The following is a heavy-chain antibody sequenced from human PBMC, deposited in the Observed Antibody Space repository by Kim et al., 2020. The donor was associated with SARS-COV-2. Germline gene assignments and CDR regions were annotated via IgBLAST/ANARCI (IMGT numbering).Heavy chain of an antibody. CDR3: ARDRNDLGTGYCSGGSCYPPVRGMDV. CDR1: GFTFSDYY. D-gene: IGHD2-15*01. J-gene: IGHJ6*02. CDR2: ISSSSSYT. V-gene: IGHV3-11*05. Sequence: GGSLRLACAASGFTFSDYYMSWIRQAPGKGLEWVSYISSSSSYTNYADSVKGRFTISRDNAKNSLYLQMNSLRAEDTAVYYCARDRNDLGTGYCSGGSCYPPVRGMDVWGQGTTVTVSS.